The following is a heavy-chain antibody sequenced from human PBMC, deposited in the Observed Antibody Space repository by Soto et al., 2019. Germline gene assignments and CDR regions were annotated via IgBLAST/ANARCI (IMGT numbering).Heavy chain of an antibody. Sequence: EVQLVEFGGGLVKPGGSLRLSCAASGFTFSSAWMGWVRQAPGKGLEWVGRLKGKTDGGTADYAAPVKGRFTISRDDSKNTLYLQMDSLKTEDTAVYYCTTAYVYGGNPGEVYWGQGTLVTVSS. J-gene: IGHJ4*02. D-gene: IGHD4-17*01. CDR1: GFTFSSAW. V-gene: IGHV3-15*01. CDR2: LKGKTDGGTA. CDR3: TTAYVYGGNPGEVY.